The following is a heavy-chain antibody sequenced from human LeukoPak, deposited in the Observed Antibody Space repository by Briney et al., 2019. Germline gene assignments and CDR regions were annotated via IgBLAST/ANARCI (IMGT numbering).Heavy chain of an antibody. D-gene: IGHD6-13*01. CDR2: INHSGST. J-gene: IGHJ4*02. Sequence: PSETLSLTCAVYGGSFSGYYWSWIRQPPGKGLEWIGEINHSGSTNYNPSLKSRVTISVDTSKNQFSLKLSSVTAADTAVYYCARHKWQGIAAVVLDYWGQGTLVTVSS. CDR1: GGSFSGYY. CDR3: ARHKWQGIAAVVLDY. V-gene: IGHV4-34*01.